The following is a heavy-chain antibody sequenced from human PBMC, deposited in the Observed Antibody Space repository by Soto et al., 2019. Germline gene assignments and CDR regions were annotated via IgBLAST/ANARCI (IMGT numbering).Heavy chain of an antibody. V-gene: IGHV4-59*01. D-gene: IGHD2-2*01. CDR2: IYYSGST. Sequence: SETLARTGTVSGGSMSSSCWSWIRQTPGKGLEWIGYIYYSGSTNYNPPLKSRVTISVDTSKNQFSLKLSSVTDADTAVYYCARGVIVVVPAAPSYYLDYWGQGTLVTVSS. J-gene: IGHJ4*02. CDR3: ARGVIVVVPAAPSYYLDY. CDR1: GGSMSSSC.